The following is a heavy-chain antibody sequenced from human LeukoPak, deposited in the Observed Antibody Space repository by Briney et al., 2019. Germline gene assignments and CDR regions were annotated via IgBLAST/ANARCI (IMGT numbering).Heavy chain of an antibody. V-gene: IGHV4-59*01. D-gene: IGHD2-15*01. CDR1: GGSIRSYS. J-gene: IGHJ6*03. Sequence: PSETLSLTCTVSGGSIRSYSWSWIRQPPGSGLEWIGYIHHSRSTNYNPSLKSRVTVSVDTSKNQFSLILSSVTAADTAMYYCAGVKESSGGRMISGRFLDYKYYYMDVWGKGTTVTVSS. CDR3: AGVKESSGGRMISGRFLDYKYYYMDV. CDR2: IHHSRST.